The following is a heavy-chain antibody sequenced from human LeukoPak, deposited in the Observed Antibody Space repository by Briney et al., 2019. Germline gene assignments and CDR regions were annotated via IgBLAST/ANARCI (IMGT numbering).Heavy chain of an antibody. CDR1: GFTFSSYS. V-gene: IGHV3-7*01. D-gene: IGHD5-24*01. Sequence: GGSLRHSCAASGFTFSSYSMNWVRQAPGKGLEWVANIKQDGSEKYYVDSVKGRFTISRDNAKNSLYLQMNSLRAEDTAVYYCARESLGDGYNFDYWGQGTLVTVSS. CDR3: ARESLGDGYNFDY. CDR2: IKQDGSEK. J-gene: IGHJ4*02.